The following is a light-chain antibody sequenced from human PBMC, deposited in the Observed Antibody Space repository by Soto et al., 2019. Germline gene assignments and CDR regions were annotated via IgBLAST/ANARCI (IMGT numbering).Light chain of an antibody. CDR2: RNN. CDR3: AAWDDSLSGNYV. V-gene: IGLV1-47*01. J-gene: IGLJ1*01. CDR1: SSNIGSNY. Sequence: QSVLTQPPSASGTPGQRVTISCSGSSSNIGSNYVYWYQQLPGTAPKLLIYRNNQRPSGVPDRFSGSKSGTSASLAISGLRSEDEADYDCAAWDDSLSGNYVFGTWNKVTVL.